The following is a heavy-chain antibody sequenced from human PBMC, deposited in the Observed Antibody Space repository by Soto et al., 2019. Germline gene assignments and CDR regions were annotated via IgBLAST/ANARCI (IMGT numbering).Heavy chain of an antibody. J-gene: IGHJ3*02. CDR3: ARPRYHSSSWYLSWDAFDI. CDR1: GGTFSSHA. CDR2: IIPIFGTA. Sequence: SVKVSCKASGGTFSSHAISWVRQAPGQGLEWMGGIIPIFGTANYAQKFQGRVTITADESTSTAYMELSSLRSEDTAVYYCARPRYHSSSWYLSWDAFDIWGQGTMVTVSS. V-gene: IGHV1-69*13. D-gene: IGHD6-13*01.